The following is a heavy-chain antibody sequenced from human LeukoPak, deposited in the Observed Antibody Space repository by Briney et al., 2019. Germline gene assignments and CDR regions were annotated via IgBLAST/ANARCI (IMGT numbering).Heavy chain of an antibody. CDR2: ISYDGSNK. D-gene: IGHD1-26*01. Sequence: SGGSLRLSCAASGFTFSSYAMSWVRQAPGKGLEWVAVISYDGSNKYYADSVKGRFTISRDNSKNTLYLQMNSLRAEDTAVYYCARGKWELPYYYFDYWGQGTLVTVSS. J-gene: IGHJ4*02. CDR1: GFTFSSYA. V-gene: IGHV3-30-3*01. CDR3: ARGKWELPYYYFDY.